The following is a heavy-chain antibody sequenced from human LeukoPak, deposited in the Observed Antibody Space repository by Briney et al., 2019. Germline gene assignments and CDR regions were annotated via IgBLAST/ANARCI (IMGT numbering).Heavy chain of an antibody. V-gene: IGHV3-30*18. CDR3: AKGIKGPYCSSTSCRRYGMDV. D-gene: IGHD2-2*01. J-gene: IGHJ6*02. Sequence: PGGSLRLSCAASGFTFSSYGMHWVRQAPGKGLEWVAVISYDGSNKYYADSVKGRFTISRDNSKNTLYLQMNSLRAEDTAVYYCAKGIKGPYCSSTSCRRYGMDVWGQGTTVTVSS. CDR2: ISYDGSNK. CDR1: GFTFSSYG.